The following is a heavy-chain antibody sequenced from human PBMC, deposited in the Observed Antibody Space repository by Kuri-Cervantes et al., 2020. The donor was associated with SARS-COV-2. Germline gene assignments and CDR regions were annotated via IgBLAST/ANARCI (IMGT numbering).Heavy chain of an antibody. V-gene: IGHV1-2*02. Sequence: ASVKVSCKASGYTFTGYYMHWVRQAPGQGLEWMGWINPNSGGTNYAQKFQGRVTMTRDTSISTAYMELSRLRSDDTAVYYCAREDGGAVAGTSGWFDPWGQGTRVTGSS. J-gene: IGHJ5*02. CDR1: GYTFTGYY. CDR2: INPNSGGT. CDR3: AREDGGAVAGTSGWFDP. D-gene: IGHD6-19*01.